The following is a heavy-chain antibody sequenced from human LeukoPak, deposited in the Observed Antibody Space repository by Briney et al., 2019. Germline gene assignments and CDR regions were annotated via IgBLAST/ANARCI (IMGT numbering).Heavy chain of an antibody. Sequence: PGGSLRLSCAASGFTFSSYAMHWVRQAPGKGLEWVAVISYDGSNKYYADSVKGRFTISRDSSKNTLYLQMNSLRAEDTAVYYCARDRGKGYNWNDDDWFDPWGQGTLVTVSS. D-gene: IGHD1-1*01. CDR3: ARDRGKGYNWNDDDWFDP. CDR2: ISYDGSNK. J-gene: IGHJ5*02. V-gene: IGHV3-30-3*01. CDR1: GFTFSSYA.